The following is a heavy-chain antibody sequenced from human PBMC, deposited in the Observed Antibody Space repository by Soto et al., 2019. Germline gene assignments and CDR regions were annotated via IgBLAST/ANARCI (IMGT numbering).Heavy chain of an antibody. D-gene: IGHD3-22*01. J-gene: IGHJ4*02. CDR1: GFTFSSYA. CDR3: ARGFSCGYYESSGSVIFDY. CDR2: ISYDGSNK. V-gene: IGHV3-30-3*01. Sequence: QVQLVESGGGVVQPGRSLRLSCAASGFTFSSYAMHWVRQAPGKGLEWVAVISYDGSNKYYADSVTGRFTISRDNSKNTLYLQLNSLRAEDTAVYYCARGFSCGYYESSGSVIFDYWGPGTLVTVSS.